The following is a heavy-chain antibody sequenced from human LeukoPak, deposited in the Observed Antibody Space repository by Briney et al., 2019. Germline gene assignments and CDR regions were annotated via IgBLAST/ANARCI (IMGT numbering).Heavy chain of an antibody. CDR3: ARTSSGWYGGSFDP. CDR2: MNPNSGNT. Sequence: ASVKVSCKASGYTFTSYDNNWVRQATGQGLEWMGWMNPNSGNTGYAQKFQGRVTMTRNTSISTAYMGLSSLRSEDTAVYYCARTSSGWYGGSFDPWGQGTLVTVSS. V-gene: IGHV1-8*01. CDR1: GYTFTSYD. J-gene: IGHJ5*02. D-gene: IGHD6-19*01.